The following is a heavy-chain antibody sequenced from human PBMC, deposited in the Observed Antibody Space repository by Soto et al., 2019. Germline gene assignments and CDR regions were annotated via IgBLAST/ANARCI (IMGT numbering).Heavy chain of an antibody. Sequence: EVQLLESGGGLVQPGGSLRLSCAASGFTFSSYAMIWVRQAPGKGLEWVSAISGSGGSTYYADSVKGWFTTSRDNSKNARYPQVNDLRHEENAVYDCARDFYDSGRSVHSYYYYGMDVWGQGTTVSVSS. CDR3: ARDFYDSGRSVHSYYYYGMDV. CDR1: GFTFSSYA. D-gene: IGHD3-22*01. CDR2: ISGSGGST. J-gene: IGHJ6*02. V-gene: IGHV3-23*01.